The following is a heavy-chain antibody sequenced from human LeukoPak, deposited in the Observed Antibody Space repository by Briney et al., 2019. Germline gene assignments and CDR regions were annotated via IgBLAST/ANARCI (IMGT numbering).Heavy chain of an antibody. J-gene: IGHJ3*01. V-gene: IGHV3-48*02. CDR2: IGANGYM. CDR3: AREGFYGGFDV. CDR1: GFTFSSYS. D-gene: IGHD3-3*01. Sequence: GGTLRLSCAASGFTFSSYSMNWDRQAPEKGLEWVSYIGANGYMYHADSVRGRFTISRDNGKNSLDLQVNSLRDEDTAVYYCAREGFYGGFDVWGQGIMVTDSS.